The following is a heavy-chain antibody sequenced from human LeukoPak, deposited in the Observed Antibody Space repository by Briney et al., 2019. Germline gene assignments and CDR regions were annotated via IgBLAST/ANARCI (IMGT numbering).Heavy chain of an antibody. CDR3: ARESGYSSGWYEGYFDY. V-gene: IGHV3-53*01. CDR1: GFTVSSNY. D-gene: IGHD6-19*01. Sequence: GRSLRLSCAASGFTVSSNYMSWVRQAPGKGLEWVSVIYSGGSTYYADSVKGRFTISRDNSKNTLYLQMNSLRAEDTAVYYCARESGYSSGWYEGYFDYWGQGTLVTVSS. CDR2: IYSGGST. J-gene: IGHJ4*02.